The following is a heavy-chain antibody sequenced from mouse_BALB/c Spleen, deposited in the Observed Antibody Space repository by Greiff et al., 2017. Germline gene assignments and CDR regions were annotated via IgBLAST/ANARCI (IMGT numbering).Heavy chain of an antibody. CDR3: ARDKITTHYYAMDY. CDR2: IRNKANGYTT. J-gene: IGHJ4*01. CDR1: GFTFTDYY. Sequence: EVKLVESGGGLVQPGGSLRLSCATSGFTFTDYYMSWVRQPPGKALEWLGFIRNKANGYTTEYSASVKGRFTISRDNSQSILYLQMNTLRAEDSATYYCARDKITTHYYAMDYWGQGTSVTVSS. V-gene: IGHV7-3*02. D-gene: IGHD2-4*01.